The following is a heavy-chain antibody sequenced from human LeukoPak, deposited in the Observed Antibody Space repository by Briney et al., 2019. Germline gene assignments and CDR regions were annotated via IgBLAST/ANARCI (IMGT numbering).Heavy chain of an antibody. CDR1: GYTFTGYY. CDR2: INPNSGGT. Sequence: ASVKVSCKASGYTFTGYYMHWVRQAPGQGLEWMGWINPNSGGTNYAQKFQGRVTMTRDTSISTAYMELSRLRSDDTAVYYCARDSSGYYYENAFDIWGQGTMVTVSS. D-gene: IGHD3-22*01. J-gene: IGHJ3*02. CDR3: ARDSSGYYYENAFDI. V-gene: IGHV1-2*02.